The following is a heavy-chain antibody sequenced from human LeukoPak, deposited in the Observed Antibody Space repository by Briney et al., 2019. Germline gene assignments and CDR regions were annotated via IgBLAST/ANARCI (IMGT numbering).Heavy chain of an antibody. Sequence: ASVKVSCKASGYTFTGYYMHWVRQAPGQGLEWMGWINPNSGGTNYAQKFQGRVTMTRDTSISTAYMELSRLRSDDTAVYYCARDRYYYDSSGYYSGHWGQGTLVTVSS. CDR2: INPNSGGT. J-gene: IGHJ4*02. V-gene: IGHV1-2*02. CDR1: GYTFTGYY. CDR3: ARDRYYYDSSGYYSGH. D-gene: IGHD3-22*01.